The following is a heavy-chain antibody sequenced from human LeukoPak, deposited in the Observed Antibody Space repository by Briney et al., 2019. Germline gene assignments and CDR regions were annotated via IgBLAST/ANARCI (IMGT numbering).Heavy chain of an antibody. V-gene: IGHV3-7*01. CDR1: GFTFSNYG. D-gene: IGHD2-8*02. CDR2: IKQDGGET. CDR3: ARDSTGWQADSFDI. Sequence: GGSLRLSCAVSGFTFSNYGMHWVRQAPGKGLEWVADIKQDGGETYYADFVRGRFTISRDNGKNSLYLQMNSLRVEDTAVYFCARDSTGWQADSFDIWGQGTKVTVSA. J-gene: IGHJ3*02.